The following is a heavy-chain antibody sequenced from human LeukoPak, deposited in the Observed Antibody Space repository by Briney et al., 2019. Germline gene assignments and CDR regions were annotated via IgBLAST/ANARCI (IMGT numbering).Heavy chain of an antibody. V-gene: IGHV3-23*01. Sequence: GGSLRPSCAASGFIFSSYAMSWVRQAPGKGLEWVSTISGSGGSTYYADSVKGRFTISRDNSKNTVYLQMNSLRAEDTAVYYCARKLTGYDVFDYWGQGTLVTVSS. CDR1: GFIFSSYA. CDR3: ARKLTGYDVFDY. CDR2: ISGSGGST. D-gene: IGHD3-9*01. J-gene: IGHJ4*02.